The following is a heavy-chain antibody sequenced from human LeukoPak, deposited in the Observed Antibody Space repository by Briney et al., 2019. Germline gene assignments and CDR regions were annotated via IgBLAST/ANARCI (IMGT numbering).Heavy chain of an antibody. CDR3: ARFGTSFNWFDP. CDR1: GFTVSSNY. Sequence: GGSLRLSCAASGFTVSSNYMSWVRQAPGKGLEWVSVIYSGGSTYYADSVKGRFTISRDNSKNTLYLQVNSLRAEDTAVYYCARFGTSFNWFDPWGQGTVVTVSS. D-gene: IGHD2-2*01. CDR2: IYSGGST. V-gene: IGHV3-66*02. J-gene: IGHJ5*02.